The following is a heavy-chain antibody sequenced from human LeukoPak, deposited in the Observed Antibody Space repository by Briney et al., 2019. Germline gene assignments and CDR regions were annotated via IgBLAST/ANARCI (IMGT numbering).Heavy chain of an antibody. CDR1: GFTFSSYG. D-gene: IGHD3-22*01. Sequence: GRSLRLSCAASGFTFSSYGMHWVRQAPGKGLDWEAVIWYDGSNIYHGDSVKGRFTVSRDNSKNTLYLQMNSLRAEDTAVYYCARARNDYDSSGFSTLDYWGQGTLVTVSS. J-gene: IGHJ4*02. V-gene: IGHV3-33*01. CDR3: ARARNDYDSSGFSTLDY. CDR2: IWYDGSNI.